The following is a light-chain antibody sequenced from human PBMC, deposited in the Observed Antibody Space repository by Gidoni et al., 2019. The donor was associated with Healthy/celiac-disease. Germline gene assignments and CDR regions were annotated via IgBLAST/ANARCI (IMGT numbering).Light chain of an antibody. J-gene: IGKJ1*01. CDR3: QQYGSSPQT. CDR2: DAS. V-gene: IGKV3D-20*01. Sequence: EIVLTQETATLSLSAGESATLACGASQSVSSSYLAWYQQKPGLAPRLLLYDASSRATGIPDRFSGSGSGTDFTLTIRRLEPDDFAVSYCQQYGSSPQTFGQXTKVEIK. CDR1: QSVSSSY.